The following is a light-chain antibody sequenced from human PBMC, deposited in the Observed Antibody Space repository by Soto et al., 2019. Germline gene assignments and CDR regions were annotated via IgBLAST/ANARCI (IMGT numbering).Light chain of an antibody. CDR3: QQYNDSFPYT. CDR1: QSISSW. CDR2: EAS. J-gene: IGKJ2*01. V-gene: IGKV1-5*03. Sequence: DIQMTQSPSTLSASVGDRVTITCRASQSISSWLAWYQQKPGTAPKLLIYEASTLESGVPSRFSGSRSGTEFTLTVSSLQPDDFATYYCQQYNDSFPYTIGQGTKVDSK.